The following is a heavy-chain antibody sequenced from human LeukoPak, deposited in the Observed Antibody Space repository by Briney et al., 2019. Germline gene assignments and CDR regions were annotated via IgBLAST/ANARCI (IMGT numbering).Heavy chain of an antibody. D-gene: IGHD6-6*01. Sequence: PSETLSLTCTVSGGSISSSSYYWGWIRQPPGKGLEWIGSIYYSGSAYYNPSLKSRVTISVDTSKNQFSLKLSSVTAADTAVYYRARRSIANACFDYWGQGTLVTVSS. CDR2: IYYSGSA. CDR1: GGSISSSSYY. J-gene: IGHJ4*02. CDR3: ARRSIANACFDY. V-gene: IGHV4-39*01.